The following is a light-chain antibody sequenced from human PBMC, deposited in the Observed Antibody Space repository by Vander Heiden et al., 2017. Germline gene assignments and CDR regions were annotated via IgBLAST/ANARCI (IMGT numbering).Light chain of an antibody. CDR3: MQALQTPCT. CDR1: QSLLHSNGYNY. CDR2: LAS. J-gene: IGKJ2*02. Sequence: IVMPQSPLSLPVTPGDPASISCTSSQSLLHSNGYNYLDWFLQKPGQSPQLLIYLASHRASGVPDRFSGSGSGTDFTLKISRVEAEDVGVYYCMQALQTPCTFGQGTKLEIK. V-gene: IGKV2-28*01.